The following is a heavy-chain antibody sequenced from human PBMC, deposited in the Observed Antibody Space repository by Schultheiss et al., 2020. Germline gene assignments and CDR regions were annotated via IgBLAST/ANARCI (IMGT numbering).Heavy chain of an antibody. CDR2: IYYSGST. CDR1: GGSISSYY. D-gene: IGHD6-13*01. Sequence: SETLSLTCTVSGGSISSYYWSWIRQPPGKGLEWIGYIYYSGSTYYNPSLKSRVTISVDTSKNQFSLKLSSVTAADTAVYYCARAGGSSSWYDYYYYGMDVWGQGTTVTVSS. J-gene: IGHJ6*02. V-gene: IGHV4-59*08. CDR3: ARAGGSSSWYDYYYYGMDV.